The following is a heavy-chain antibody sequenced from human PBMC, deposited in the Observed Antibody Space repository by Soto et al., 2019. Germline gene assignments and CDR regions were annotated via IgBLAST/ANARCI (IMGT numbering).Heavy chain of an antibody. V-gene: IGHV1-18*04. CDR1: GYTFSNYG. CDR2: ISPYNGNA. D-gene: IGHD2-8*01. Sequence: GASVKVACKTSGYTFSNYGISWVRQAPGQGLEWMGWISPYNGNANYTEKFQGRVSMTTDTSTTTAYMELTSLTSDDTASDYCASALSLIMAAPDYWGQGTLVTFSS. CDR3: ASALSLIMAAPDY. J-gene: IGHJ4*02.